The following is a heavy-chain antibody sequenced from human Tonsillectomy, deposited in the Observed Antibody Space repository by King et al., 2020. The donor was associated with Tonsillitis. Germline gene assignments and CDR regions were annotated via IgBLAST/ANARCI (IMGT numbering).Heavy chain of an antibody. J-gene: IGHJ4*02. CDR1: GFTFSTSA. CDR3: ARAGFSSTWYVAYFDY. V-gene: IGHV3-30*14. Sequence: HVQLVESGGGVVQPGTSLRLSCAASGFTFSTSAMHWVRQAPGKGLEWVAVILHDGSSKYYADSVKGRFTISKDNSKNTLYLQMSSLRVEDTAVYYCARAGFSSTWYVAYFDYWDQGTLVTVSS. CDR2: ILHDGSSK. D-gene: IGHD6-13*01.